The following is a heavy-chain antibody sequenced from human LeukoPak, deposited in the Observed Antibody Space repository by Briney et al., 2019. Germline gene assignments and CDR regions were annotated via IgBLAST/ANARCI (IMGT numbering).Heavy chain of an antibody. D-gene: IGHD4-11*01. CDR1: GFXFSSYW. CDR2: INSDGSST. J-gene: IGHJ5*02. Sequence: GGSLRLSCAASGFXFSSYWMHWVRQAPGKGLVWVSRINSDGSSTTYADSVQDRLTISRDNAKNTLYLQMNSLRADDTAVYYCARSVYSYYANWFDPWGQGTLVTVSS. CDR3: ARSVYSYYANWFDP. V-gene: IGHV3-74*01.